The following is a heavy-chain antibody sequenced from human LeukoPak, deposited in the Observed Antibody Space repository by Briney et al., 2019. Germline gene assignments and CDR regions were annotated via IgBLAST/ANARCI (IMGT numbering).Heavy chain of an antibody. Sequence: PGGSLRLSCAASGFTFTSFAMSWVRQAPGKGLEWVSTISGSGGTTNYADSVKGRFTFSRDNSKNTLYLQMNSLRAEDTAVYYCAKEGSYSTPNWFDPWGQGTLVTVSS. CDR1: GFTFTSFA. CDR2: ISGSGGTT. D-gene: IGHD2-15*01. CDR3: AKEGSYSTPNWFDP. V-gene: IGHV3-23*01. J-gene: IGHJ5*02.